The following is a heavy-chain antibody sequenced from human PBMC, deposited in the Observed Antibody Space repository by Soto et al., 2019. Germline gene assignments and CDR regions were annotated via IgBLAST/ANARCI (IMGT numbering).Heavy chain of an antibody. CDR1: GGSFSDY. CDR3: ARGGTWPTKFDY. Sequence: SETLSLTCTVSGGSFSDYWSWIRQPPGKGLEWIGEINHRGSTHYNPSLKSRVTISADTSKNQFSLKMSSVTAADTAVYYCARGGTWPTKFDYWGQGTLVTVSS. CDR2: INHRGST. V-gene: IGHV4-34*01. J-gene: IGHJ4*02. D-gene: IGHD1-26*01.